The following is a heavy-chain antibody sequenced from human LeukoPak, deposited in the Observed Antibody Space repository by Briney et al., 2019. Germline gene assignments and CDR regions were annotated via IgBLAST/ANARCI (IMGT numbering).Heavy chain of an antibody. J-gene: IGHJ4*02. Sequence: ASEKVSCKASGYTFTGYYMHWVRQAPGQGLEWMGWINPNSGGTYYAQTFQGRVTMTRDTSISTAYMELSRLRSDDTAVYYCARVESIAAAGYFDYWGQGTLVTVSS. CDR2: INPNSGGT. CDR3: ARVESIAAAGYFDY. CDR1: GYTFTGYY. D-gene: IGHD6-13*01. V-gene: IGHV1-2*02.